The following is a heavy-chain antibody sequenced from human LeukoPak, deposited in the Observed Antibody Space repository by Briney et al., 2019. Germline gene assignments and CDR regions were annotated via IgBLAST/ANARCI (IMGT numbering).Heavy chain of an antibody. CDR3: ARVGGQWLAGALDY. D-gene: IGHD6-19*01. CDR2: IYYSGST. CDR1: GGSISSYY. J-gene: IGHJ4*02. Sequence: PSETLSLTCTVSGGSISSYYWSWIRQPPGKGLEWIGYIYYSGSTNYNPSLKSRVTISVDTSKNQFSLKLSSVTAADTAVYYCARVGGQWLAGALDYWGQGTLVTVSS. V-gene: IGHV4-59*01.